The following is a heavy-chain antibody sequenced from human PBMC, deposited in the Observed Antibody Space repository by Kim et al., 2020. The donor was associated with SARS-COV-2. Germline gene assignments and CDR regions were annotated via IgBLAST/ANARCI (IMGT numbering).Heavy chain of an antibody. D-gene: IGHD6-13*01. CDR3: ARDRGSSSWYYAFDI. CDR2: ISSSSRTI. V-gene: IGHV3-48*02. Sequence: GGSLRLSCAASGFTFSSYSMNWVRQAPGKGLEWVSYISSSSRTIYYADSVKGRFTISRDNAKNSLYLQMNSLRDEDTAVYYCARDRGSSSWYYAFDIWGQGTMVTVSS. CDR1: GFTFSSYS. J-gene: IGHJ3*02.